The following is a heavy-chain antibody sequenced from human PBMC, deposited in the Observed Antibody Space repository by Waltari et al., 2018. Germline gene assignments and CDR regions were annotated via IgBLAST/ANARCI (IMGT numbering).Heavy chain of an antibody. CDR1: GYTLTELS. D-gene: IGHD3-10*01. J-gene: IGHJ2*01. CDR2: FYPEDGET. Sequence: QVQLVQSGAEVKKPGASVKVSCKVSGYTLTELSMHWVRPAPGKGLEWMGGFYPEDGETIYAQKFQGRVTMTEDTSTDTAYMELSSLRSEDTAVYYCATDIYGFTRRGYFDLWGRGTLVTVSS. CDR3: ATDIYGFTRRGYFDL. V-gene: IGHV1-24*01.